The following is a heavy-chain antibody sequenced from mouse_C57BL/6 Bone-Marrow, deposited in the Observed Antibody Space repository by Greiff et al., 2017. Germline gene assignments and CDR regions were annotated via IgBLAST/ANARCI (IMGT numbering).Heavy chain of an antibody. CDR3: TGAGTRVYYFDY. CDR2: IRLKSDNYAT. CDR1: GFTFSNYW. D-gene: IGHD4-1*01. J-gene: IGHJ2*01. Sequence: EVQVVESGGGLVQPGGSMKLSCVASGFTFSNYWMNWVRQSPEKGLEWVAQIRLKSDNYATHYAESVKGRFTISRADSKSSVYLQMNNLRAEDTGIYYCTGAGTRVYYFDYWGQGTTLTVSA. V-gene: IGHV6-3*01.